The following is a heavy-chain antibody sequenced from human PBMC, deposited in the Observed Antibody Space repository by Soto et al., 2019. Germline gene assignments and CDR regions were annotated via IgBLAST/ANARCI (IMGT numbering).Heavy chain of an antibody. Sequence: SVKVSCKTSGYTITIYGISWVRQDPGQLLEWMGWISAYNGNTNYAQKLQGRVTMTTDTSTSTAYMELRSLRSDDTAVYYCARVRVYYYDSSGSMGHAFDIWGQGTMVPGFS. CDR2: ISAYNGNT. J-gene: IGHJ3*02. V-gene: IGHV1-18*01. CDR3: ARVRVYYYDSSGSMGHAFDI. D-gene: IGHD3-22*01. CDR1: GYTITIYG.